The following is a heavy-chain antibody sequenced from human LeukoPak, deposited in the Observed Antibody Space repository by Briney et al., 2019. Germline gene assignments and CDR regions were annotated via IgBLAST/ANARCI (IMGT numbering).Heavy chain of an antibody. V-gene: IGHV3-11*04. J-gene: IGHJ3*02. CDR2: ISYSGDTI. CDR1: EFTFSDYY. D-gene: IGHD1-26*01. CDR3: ARARTRYSGSYGGAFDI. Sequence: PGGSLRLSCAASEFTFSDYYMSWIRQAPGKGLEWVSYISYSGDTIYYADSVKGRFTVSRDNAKNSLYLQMNSLRAEDTAVYYCARARTRYSGSYGGAFDIWGQGTMVTVSS.